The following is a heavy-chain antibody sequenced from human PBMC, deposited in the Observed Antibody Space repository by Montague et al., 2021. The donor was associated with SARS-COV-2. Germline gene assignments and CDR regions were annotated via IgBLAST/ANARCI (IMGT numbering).Heavy chain of an antibody. CDR2: IYYSGST. CDR3: ARERSEDFWSGYSSYYYYYMDV. J-gene: IGHJ6*03. Sequence: SEILSLTCAVYGGSFSGYYWGWIRQPPGKGLEWIGSIYYSGSTYYNPSLKSRVTISVDTSKNQFSLKLSSVTAADTAVYYCARERSEDFWSGYSSYYYYYMDVWGKGTTVTVSS. CDR1: GGSFSGYY. D-gene: IGHD3-3*01. V-gene: IGHV4-34*01.